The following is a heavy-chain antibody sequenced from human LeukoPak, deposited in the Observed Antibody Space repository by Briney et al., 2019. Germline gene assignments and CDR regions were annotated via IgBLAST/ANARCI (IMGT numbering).Heavy chain of an antibody. D-gene: IGHD3-9*01. Sequence: PSETLSLTCTVSGGSISSGPYYWGWIRQPPGKGLEWVSSITGSGGSTYYGDSVKGRFTISRDNSKNTLYLQMNSLRAEDTAVYYCAKGPRHHILTGHYKSHCFDFWGQGTLVTVSS. CDR2: ITGSGGST. CDR1: GGSISSGPYY. CDR3: AKGPRHHILTGHYKSHCFDF. V-gene: IGHV3-23*01. J-gene: IGHJ4*02.